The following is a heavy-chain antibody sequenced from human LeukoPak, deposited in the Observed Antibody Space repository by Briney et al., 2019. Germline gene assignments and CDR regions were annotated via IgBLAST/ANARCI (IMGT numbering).Heavy chain of an antibody. CDR2: ISGSGGTK. D-gene: IGHD6-13*01. Sequence: GGSLRLSCAASGFTFSSYAMSWVRQAPGKGLEWVSGISGSGGTKYNADSVKGRFTLSRDNSKNTLYLQMNSLRAEDTAVYYCAKPGIAAAPTGDFDYWGQGTLVTVSS. CDR3: AKPGIAAAPTGDFDY. V-gene: IGHV3-23*01. CDR1: GFTFSSYA. J-gene: IGHJ4*02.